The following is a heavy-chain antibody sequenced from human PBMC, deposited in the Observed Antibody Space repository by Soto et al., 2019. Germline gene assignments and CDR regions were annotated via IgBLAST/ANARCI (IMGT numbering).Heavy chain of an antibody. CDR3: ARDLMVAAAGKNWFDA. CDR1: GYIFGSYG. D-gene: IGHD6-13*01. Sequence: QIQLVQSGGEVKKPGASVRVSCKASGYIFGSYGISWVRQAPGQGLEWMGWISGYNGDTIYAQQYQDRVTMTTDTSTSTGYMELRSLKSDDPAVYYCARDLMVAAAGKNWFDAWGQGTLVAVSS. V-gene: IGHV1-18*01. CDR2: ISGYNGDT. J-gene: IGHJ5*02.